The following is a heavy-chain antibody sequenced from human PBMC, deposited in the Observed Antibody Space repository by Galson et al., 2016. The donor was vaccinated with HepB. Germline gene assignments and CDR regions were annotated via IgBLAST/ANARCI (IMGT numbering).Heavy chain of an antibody. Sequence: SLRLSCAASGFSLSPHTMDWVRQAPGKGLEWVTFISYHGSNKYYADSVKGRFTISRDNSKNTLYLQMNSLRTEDTAVYYCARGSSGYYLNYWGQGTLVTVSS. CDR3: ARGSSGYYLNY. J-gene: IGHJ4*02. CDR1: GFSLSPHT. CDR2: ISYHGSNK. V-gene: IGHV3-30-3*01. D-gene: IGHD3-22*01.